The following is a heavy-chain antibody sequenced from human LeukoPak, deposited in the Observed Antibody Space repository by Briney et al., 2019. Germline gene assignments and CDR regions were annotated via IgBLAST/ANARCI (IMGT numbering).Heavy chain of an antibody. D-gene: IGHD6-19*01. J-gene: IGHJ4*02. CDR2: IYYSEST. V-gene: IGHV4-59*01. CDR3: ARWPSQSNLYSSGWYGDF. Sequence: MPSQCLSLTCTVATPSISSYSCGSVRQPPGKGLGWIGYIYYSESTNYNPSLTSRVTITIDTSKYQFSLKLRSVTTADTAVYYCARWPSQSNLYSSGWYGDFWGRGTLVTVSS. CDR1: TPSISSYS.